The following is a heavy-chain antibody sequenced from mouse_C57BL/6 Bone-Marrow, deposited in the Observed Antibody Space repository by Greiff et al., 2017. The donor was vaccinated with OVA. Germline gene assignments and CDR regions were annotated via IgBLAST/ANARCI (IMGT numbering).Heavy chain of an antibody. D-gene: IGHD2-3*01. CDR2: IDPSDSYT. V-gene: IGHV1-59*01. Sequence: VQLQQPGAELVRPGTSVKLSCKASGYTFTSYWMHWVKQRPGQGLEWIGVIDPSDSYTNYNQKFKGKATLTVDTSSSTAYMQLSSLTSEDSAVYYCARANDGYSFAYWGQGTLVTVSA. CDR1: GYTFTSYW. J-gene: IGHJ3*01. CDR3: ARANDGYSFAY.